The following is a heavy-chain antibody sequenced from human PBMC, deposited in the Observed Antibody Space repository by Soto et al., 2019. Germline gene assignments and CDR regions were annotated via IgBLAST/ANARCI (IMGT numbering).Heavy chain of an antibody. Sequence: QVQLQQWGAGLLKPSETLSLTCAVYGGSFSGYYWSWIRQPPGKGLEWIGEINHSGSTNYNPSLKSRVTISVDTSKNQFSLKLSSVTAADTAVYYCARGRDTAMVQSWFDPWGQGTLVTVSS. D-gene: IGHD5-18*01. V-gene: IGHV4-34*01. CDR3: ARGRDTAMVQSWFDP. CDR2: INHSGST. J-gene: IGHJ5*02. CDR1: GGSFSGYY.